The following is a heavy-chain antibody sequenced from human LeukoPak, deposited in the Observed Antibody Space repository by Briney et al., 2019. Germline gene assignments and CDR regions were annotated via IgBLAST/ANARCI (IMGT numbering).Heavy chain of an antibody. CDR2: ISWDGGST. J-gene: IGHJ4*02. V-gene: IGHV3-43*01. CDR1: GFTFDDYT. Sequence: GGSLRLSCAASGFTFDDYTMHWVRQAPGKGLEWVSLISWDGGSTYYADSVKGRFTISRDNSKNSLYLQMNSLRTEDTALYYCAKDGAPYSGYGGFDYWGQGTLVTVSP. D-gene: IGHD5-12*01. CDR3: AKDGAPYSGYGGFDY.